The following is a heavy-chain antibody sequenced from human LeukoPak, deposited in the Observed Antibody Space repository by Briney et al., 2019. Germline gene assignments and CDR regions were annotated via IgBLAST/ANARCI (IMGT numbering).Heavy chain of an antibody. J-gene: IGHJ6*02. CDR1: GGSISSYY. Sequence: SETPPLTCTVSGGSISSYYWSWIRQPPGKGLEWIGYIYYSGSTNYNPSLKSRVTISVDTSKNQFSLKLSSVTAADTAVYYCARARGKVVAGDYYYGMDVWGQGTTVTVSS. CDR2: IYYSGST. CDR3: ARARGKVVAGDYYYGMDV. V-gene: IGHV4-59*01. D-gene: IGHD2-15*01.